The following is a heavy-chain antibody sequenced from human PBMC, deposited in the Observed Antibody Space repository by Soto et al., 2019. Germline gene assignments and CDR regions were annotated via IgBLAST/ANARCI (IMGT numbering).Heavy chain of an antibody. CDR1: GFTFSSYW. CDR3: ASDQPYAHDAFDI. V-gene: IGHV3-7*05. J-gene: IGHJ3*02. D-gene: IGHD2-2*01. CDR2: IKQDGSEK. Sequence: HPGGSLRLSCAASGFTFSSYWMSWVRQAPGKGLEWVANIKQDGSEKYYVDSVKGRFTISRDNAKNSLYLQMNSLRAEDTAVYYCASDQPYAHDAFDIWGQGAMVTVSS.